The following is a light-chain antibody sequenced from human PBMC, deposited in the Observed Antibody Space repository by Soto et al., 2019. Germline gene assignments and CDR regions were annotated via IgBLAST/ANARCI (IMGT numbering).Light chain of an antibody. V-gene: IGLV2-14*01. J-gene: IGLJ2*01. CDR1: SSDVGGYNY. CDR2: DVS. Sequence: QSALTQPASVSGSPGQSITISCTGTSSDVGGYNYVSWYQQHPGKAPKLMIYDVSNRPSGVSSRFSGSKSGNTAFLTISGLQAEDEADYYCSSYTASGSLVFGGGTKVTVL. CDR3: SSYTASGSLV.